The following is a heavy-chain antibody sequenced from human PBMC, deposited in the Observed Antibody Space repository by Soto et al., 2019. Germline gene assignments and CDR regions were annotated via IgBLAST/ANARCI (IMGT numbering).Heavy chain of an antibody. D-gene: IGHD5-12*01. V-gene: IGHV4-59*06. Sequence: SETLSLTCTVSGGSISGYYWSWIRQPPGKGLEWIGYIYDSGNTRYNPSLTSRVAVSLDTSKKQFFLMLTSVTAADTAVYYCARKTGYEVFDFWGQGTLVTVS. J-gene: IGHJ4*02. CDR2: IYDSGNT. CDR1: GGSISGYY. CDR3: ARKTGYEVFDF.